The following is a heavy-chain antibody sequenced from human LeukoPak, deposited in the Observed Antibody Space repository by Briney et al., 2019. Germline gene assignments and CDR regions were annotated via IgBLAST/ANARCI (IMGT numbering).Heavy chain of an antibody. J-gene: IGHJ4*02. D-gene: IGHD6-19*01. CDR2: ISGSGGGT. CDR3: VKNGPVNGWFAEFAS. V-gene: IGHV3-23*01. Sequence: EPGGSLRLSCAASGFIFSDNAMCWVRQAPGKGLEWVSSISGSGGGTYYADSVKGRFTISRDNSKNTLYLQVNSLGAEDTAVYYCVKNGPVNGWFAEFASWGQGTLVTVSS. CDR1: GFIFSDNA.